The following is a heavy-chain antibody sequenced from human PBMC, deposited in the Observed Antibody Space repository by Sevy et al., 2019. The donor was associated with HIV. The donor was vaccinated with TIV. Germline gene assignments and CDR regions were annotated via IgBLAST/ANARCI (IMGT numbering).Heavy chain of an antibody. CDR3: ARDLVRAAYNYYFDY. J-gene: IGHJ4*02. Sequence: GGCLRLSCAASGFTFSDYYMSWIRQAPGKGLEWVSYISSSSSYTNYADSVKGRFTISRDNAKNSLYLQMNSLRAEDSAVYYCARDLVRAAYNYYFDYWGQGTLVTVSS. CDR1: GFTFSDYY. V-gene: IGHV3-11*06. D-gene: IGHD1-26*01. CDR2: ISSSSSYT.